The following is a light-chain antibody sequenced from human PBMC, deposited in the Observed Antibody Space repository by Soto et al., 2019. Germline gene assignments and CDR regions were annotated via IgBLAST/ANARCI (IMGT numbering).Light chain of an antibody. CDR3: QQYAGSPLA. J-gene: IGKJ4*01. V-gene: IGKV3-20*01. CDR2: GAS. CDR1: QSVSSTY. Sequence: EIVLTQSPGTLSLSPGERATLSCRASQSVSSTYLAWYQQRPGQAPRLLIYGASSRATGIPDRLSGSGSGTDFTLTISRLEPEDFAVYYCQQYAGSPLAFGGGTKVDIK.